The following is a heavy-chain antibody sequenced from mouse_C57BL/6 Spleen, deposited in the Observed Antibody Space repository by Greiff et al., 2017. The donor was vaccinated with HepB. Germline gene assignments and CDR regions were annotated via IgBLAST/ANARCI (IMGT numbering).Heavy chain of an antibody. CDR1: GYTFTSYW. Sequence: VQLQQSGAELVKPGASVKLSCKASGYTFTSYWMQWVKQRPGQGLEWIGEIDPSDSYTNYNQKFKGKATLTVDTSSSTAHMQLSSLTSEDSAVYYCARWVPSFAYWGQGTLVTVSA. J-gene: IGHJ3*01. V-gene: IGHV1-50*01. CDR3: ARWVPSFAY. D-gene: IGHD2-14*01. CDR2: IDPSDSYT.